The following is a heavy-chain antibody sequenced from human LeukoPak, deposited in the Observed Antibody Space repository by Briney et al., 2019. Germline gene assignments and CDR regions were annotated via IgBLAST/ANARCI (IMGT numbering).Heavy chain of an antibody. J-gene: IGHJ5*02. Sequence: SETLSLTCTVSGGSISSSSYSWGWIRQPPGKGLEWIGSIYYSGSTYYNPSLKSRVTIPVDTSKNQFSLKLSSVTAADTAVYYCARRVTMVRGSEGFDPWGQGTLVTVSS. CDR1: GGSISSSSYS. CDR2: IYYSGST. V-gene: IGHV4-39*01. D-gene: IGHD3-10*01. CDR3: ARRVTMVRGSEGFDP.